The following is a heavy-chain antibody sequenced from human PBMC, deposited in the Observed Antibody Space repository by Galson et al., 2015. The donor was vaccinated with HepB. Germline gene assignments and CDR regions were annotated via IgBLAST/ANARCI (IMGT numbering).Heavy chain of an antibody. CDR2: VDPEDGET. CDR1: GYIFSNYH. Sequence: VKVSCKASGYIFSNYHIHWVRQTPGKGLEWMGLVDPEDGETIYAEKFQGRVTITADTSTDTAYMELSSLRSEDTAVYYCATEKYYYGSGSYYPTRLTYYFDYWGQGTLVTVSS. CDR3: ATEKYYYGSGSYYPTRLTYYFDY. D-gene: IGHD3-10*01. J-gene: IGHJ4*02. V-gene: IGHV1-69-2*01.